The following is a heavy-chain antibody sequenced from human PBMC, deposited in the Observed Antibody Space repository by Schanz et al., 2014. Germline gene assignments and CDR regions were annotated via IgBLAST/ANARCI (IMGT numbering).Heavy chain of an antibody. CDR1: GGTFSTYP. Sequence: QVHLVQSGAEVKKPGSSMKVSCKASGGTFSTYPINWLRQAPGQGLEWMGIINPIGGSTTYAQKFRGAVTLTTDTSTDTAYLELTSLRSEDTAVYYCARGSPENMIRGELDYWGQGTLVTVSS. CDR2: INPIGGST. CDR3: ARGSPENMIRGELDY. J-gene: IGHJ4*02. V-gene: IGHV1-46*03. D-gene: IGHD3-10*01.